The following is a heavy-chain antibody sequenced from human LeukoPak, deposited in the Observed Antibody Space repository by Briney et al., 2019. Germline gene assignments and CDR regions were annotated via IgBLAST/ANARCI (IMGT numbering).Heavy chain of an antibody. J-gene: IGHJ4*02. V-gene: IGHV4-34*01. CDR3: ARVGSYSGSYPNDY. Sequence: SETLSLTCAVYGGSFSGYYWSWIRQPPGKGLEWIGEINHSGSTNYNPSLKSRVTISVDTSKNQFSLELSSVTAADTAVYYCARVGSYSGSYPNDYWGQGTLVTVSS. CDR2: INHSGST. D-gene: IGHD1-26*01. CDR1: GGSFSGYY.